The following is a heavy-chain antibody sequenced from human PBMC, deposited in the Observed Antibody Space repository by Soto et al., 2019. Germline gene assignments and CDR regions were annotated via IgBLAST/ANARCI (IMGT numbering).Heavy chain of an antibody. J-gene: IGHJ6*02. CDR3: ATSGGGNAYYYYYGMDV. V-gene: IGHV3-21*01. CDR2: ISSSSSHI. D-gene: IGHD2-15*01. Sequence: GGSLRLSCAASGFTFSSYSMNWVRQAPGKGLEWVSSISSSSSHIYYADSVKGRFTISRDNAKNSLYLQMNSLRAEDTAVYYCATSGGGNAYYYYYGMDVWGQGTTVTVSS. CDR1: GFTFSSYS.